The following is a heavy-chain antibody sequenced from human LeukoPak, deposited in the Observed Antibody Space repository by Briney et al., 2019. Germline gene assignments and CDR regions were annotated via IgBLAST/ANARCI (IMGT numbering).Heavy chain of an antibody. CDR1: GYTFSDYG. V-gene: IGHV1-18*01. CDR2: ISGYNGNT. CDR3: AREGAIAAAGINAEYFQH. D-gene: IGHD6-13*01. Sequence: GASVKVSCKTSGYTFSDYGISWVRQAPGQGLEVMGWISGYNGNTDYAEKFQGRVTMTTDTSTSTVYMEVRSLRSDDTAVYYCAREGAIAAAGINAEYFQHWGQGTLVTVSS. J-gene: IGHJ1*01.